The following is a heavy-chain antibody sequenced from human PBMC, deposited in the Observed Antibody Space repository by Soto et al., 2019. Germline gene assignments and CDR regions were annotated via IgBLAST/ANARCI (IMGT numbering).Heavy chain of an antibody. CDR3: ARDNCSSTSCHYYYYYGMDV. J-gene: IGHJ6*02. V-gene: IGHV1-69*01. CDR1: GGTFSSYA. D-gene: IGHD2-2*01. Sequence: QVQLVQSGAEVKKPGSSVKVSCKASGGTFSSYAISWVRQAPGQGLEWVGGIIPIFGTANYAQKFQGRVRITADESTSTAYMELSSLRSEDTAVYYCARDNCSSTSCHYYYYYGMDVWGQGTTVTVSS. CDR2: IIPIFGTA.